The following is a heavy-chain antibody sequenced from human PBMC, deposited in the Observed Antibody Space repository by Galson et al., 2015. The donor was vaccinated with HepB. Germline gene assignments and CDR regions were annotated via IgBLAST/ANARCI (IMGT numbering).Heavy chain of an antibody. V-gene: IGHV3-7*03. CDR2: IKQDGSEK. J-gene: IGHJ4*02. CDR3: ARDSDYGDYWDY. CDR1: GFTFSSYW. D-gene: IGHD4-17*01. Sequence: SLRLSCAASGFTFSSYWVSWVRQAPGKGLEWVANIKQDGSEKYYVDSVKGRFTISRDNAKNSLYLQMNSLRAEDTAVYYCARDSDYGDYWDYWGQGTLVTVSS.